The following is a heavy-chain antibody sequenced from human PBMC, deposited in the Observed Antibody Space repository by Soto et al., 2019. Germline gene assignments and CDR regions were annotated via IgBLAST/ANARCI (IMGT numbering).Heavy chain of an antibody. V-gene: IGHV4-34*01. CDR1: GGPLSGYY. CDR2: INHSGST. CDR3: ASRLDY. J-gene: IGHJ4*01. Sequence: SETLSLTCAVYGGPLSGYYWSWIRQPPGKGLEWIGEINHSGSTNYNPSLKSRVTIPVDTSKNQFSLKLSSVTAADTAVYYCASRLDYWGHGTLVTVSS.